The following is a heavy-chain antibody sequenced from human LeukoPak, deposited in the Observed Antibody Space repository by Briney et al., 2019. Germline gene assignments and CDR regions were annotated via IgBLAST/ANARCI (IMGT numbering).Heavy chain of an antibody. Sequence: GSSVKVSCKASGGTFSSYTISWVRQAPGQGLEWMGRIIPILGIANYAQKFQGRVTITADKSTSTAYMELSSLRSEDTAVYYCARAPTAYYYDSGDYYGMDVWGQGTTVTVSS. CDR1: GGTFSSYT. V-gene: IGHV1-69*02. D-gene: IGHD3-22*01. J-gene: IGHJ6*02. CDR3: ARAPTAYYYDSGDYYGMDV. CDR2: IIPILGIA.